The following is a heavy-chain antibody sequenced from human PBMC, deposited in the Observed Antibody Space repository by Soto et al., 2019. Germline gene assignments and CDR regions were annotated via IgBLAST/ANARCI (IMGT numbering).Heavy chain of an antibody. J-gene: IGHJ4*02. CDR2: CSTYDGNA. Sequence: QVQLVQSGGEVTTPGASVKVSCTVSGYTFTTSGISWVRQPPGQGLEWFGWCSTYDGNAHYAQNFQGRGTMTTDRSTSTAFMELKSVKSDDTAMYYCARATGGYSSGEFDYWGQGALFTVSS. V-gene: IGHV1-18*01. CDR3: ARATGGYSSGEFDY. CDR1: GYTFTTSG. D-gene: IGHD5-18*01.